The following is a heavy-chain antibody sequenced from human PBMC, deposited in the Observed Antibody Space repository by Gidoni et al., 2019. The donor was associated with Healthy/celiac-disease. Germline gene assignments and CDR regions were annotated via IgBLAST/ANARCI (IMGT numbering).Heavy chain of an antibody. CDR2: IYPGDSDT. D-gene: IGHD6-19*01. CDR3: ARQFLAVADAFDI. V-gene: IGHV5-51*01. CDR1: GYIFTSYW. J-gene: IGHJ3*02. Sequence: EVQLVQSGAEVKKPGVSLKLSCKCSGYIFTSYWIGWVRQMPGKGLEWMGIIYPGDSDTRYSPSFQGQVTISADKSISTAYLQWSSLKASDTAMYYCARQFLAVADAFDIWGQGTMVTVSS.